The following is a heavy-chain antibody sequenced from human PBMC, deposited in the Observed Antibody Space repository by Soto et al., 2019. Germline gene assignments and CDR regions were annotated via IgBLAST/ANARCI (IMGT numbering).Heavy chain of an antibody. CDR1: GGSINYNSYY. J-gene: IGHJ5*02. V-gene: IGHV4-39*02. Sequence: SETLSLTCSVSGGSINYNSYYWGWIRQPPGKGLEWVGGIFYTGTTYYSPSLKDRVTISVDTSKNSFSLNLTSVTATDTAVYFCARLVVVAPVANAWGQGTLVTVSS. D-gene: IGHD2-2*01. CDR2: IFYTGTT. CDR3: ARLVVVAPVANA.